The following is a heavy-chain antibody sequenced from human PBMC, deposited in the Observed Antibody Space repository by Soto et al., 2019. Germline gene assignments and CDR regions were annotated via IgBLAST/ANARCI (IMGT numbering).Heavy chain of an antibody. CDR3: ARSGLGSSRDYFDH. Sequence: GGSLRLSCAASGFTFSDYYMSWIRQAPGKGLQWVSYISSSGSTIYYADSVKGRFTISRDNAKNSLYLQMNSLRAEDTALYYCARSGLGSSRDYFDHWGQGTLVTVSS. J-gene: IGHJ4*02. CDR1: GFTFSDYY. V-gene: IGHV3-11*01. D-gene: IGHD3-9*01. CDR2: ISSSGSTI.